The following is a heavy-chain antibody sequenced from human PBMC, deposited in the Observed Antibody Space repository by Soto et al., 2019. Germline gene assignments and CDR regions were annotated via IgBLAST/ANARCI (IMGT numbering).Heavy chain of an antibody. J-gene: IGHJ4*02. Sequence: GASVKVSCKASGGTFSSYAISWVRQAPGQGLEWMGGIIPILGTANYAQKFQGRVTITADESTSTAYMELSSLRSEDTAVYYCARDEYYYGFGYWGQGTLVTVSS. CDR3: ARDEYYYGFGY. V-gene: IGHV1-69*13. CDR1: GGTFSSYA. CDR2: IIPILGTA. D-gene: IGHD3-10*01.